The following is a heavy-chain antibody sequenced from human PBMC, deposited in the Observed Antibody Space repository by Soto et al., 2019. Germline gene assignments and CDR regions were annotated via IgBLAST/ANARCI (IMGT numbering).Heavy chain of an antibody. Sequence: ASVKVSCKASGYTFTGYYMHWVRQAPGQGLEWMGWINPNSGGTNYAQKFQGWVSMTRETSISTAYMELSRLRSDDTAVYYCARAPLKYSSGWYYGMDVLGQGTTVTVSS. CDR1: GYTFTGYY. V-gene: IGHV1-2*04. D-gene: IGHD6-19*01. CDR2: INPNSGGT. J-gene: IGHJ6*02. CDR3: ARAPLKYSSGWYYGMDV.